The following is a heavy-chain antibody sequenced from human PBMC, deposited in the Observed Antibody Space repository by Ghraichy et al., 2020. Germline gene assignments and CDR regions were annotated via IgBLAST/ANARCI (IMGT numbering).Heavy chain of an antibody. V-gene: IGHV4-34*01. CDR1: GGSFNGYY. CDR2: INHSGST. J-gene: IGHJ4*02. CDR3: ARGHPKRFQWLVRGYFDY. Sequence: SETLSLTCAVYGGSFNGYYWSWIRQPPGKGLEWIGEINHSGSTNYNPSLKSRVTISVDTSKNQFSLKLSSVTAADTAVYYCARGHPKRFQWLVRGYFDYWGQGTLVTVSS. D-gene: IGHD6-19*01.